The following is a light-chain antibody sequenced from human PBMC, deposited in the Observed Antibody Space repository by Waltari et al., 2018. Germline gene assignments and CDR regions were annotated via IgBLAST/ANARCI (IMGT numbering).Light chain of an antibody. J-gene: IGKJ4*01. V-gene: IGKV1-9*01. Sequence: DIQLTQSPSFLSASAGDSVTITCRASQDNNKDLMWYRQKPGKAPNLLIYAASTLQSGVPSRFGGSGSGTEFSLTITSLQPEDFATYYCQQLNSYPLTFGGGTKVEIK. CDR1: QDNNKD. CDR2: AAS. CDR3: QQLNSYPLT.